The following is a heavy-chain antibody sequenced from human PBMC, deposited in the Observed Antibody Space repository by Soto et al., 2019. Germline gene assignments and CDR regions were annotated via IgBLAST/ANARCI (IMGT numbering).Heavy chain of an antibody. CDR2: ISWNSGSI. J-gene: IGHJ3*02. D-gene: IGHD2-2*01. V-gene: IGHV3-9*01. CDR1: GFTFDDYA. Sequence: GGSLRLSCAASGFTFDDYAMHWVRQAPGKGLEWVSGISWNSGSIGYADSVKGRFTISRDNAKNSLYLQMNSLRAEDTALYYCAKDMGIPQLNDAFDIWGQGTMVTVSS. CDR3: AKDMGIPQLNDAFDI.